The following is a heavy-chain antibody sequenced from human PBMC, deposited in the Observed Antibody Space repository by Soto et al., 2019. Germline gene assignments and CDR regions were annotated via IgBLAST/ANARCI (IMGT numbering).Heavy chain of an antibody. J-gene: IGHJ3*01. CDR3: AHIMITFGGVFRKDAFDF. D-gene: IGHD3-16*01. V-gene: IGHV2-5*02. CDR2: IYWDDDR. CDR1: GFSLSSSGVG. Sequence: QITLKESGPTLVKPTQTLTLTCTFSGFSLSSSGVGVGWIRQPPGEALEWLALIYWDDDRRYSPSLKSRLTITKDTSKNQVVLTMTNMDPVDTATYYCAHIMITFGGVFRKDAFDFWGQGTMVTVSS.